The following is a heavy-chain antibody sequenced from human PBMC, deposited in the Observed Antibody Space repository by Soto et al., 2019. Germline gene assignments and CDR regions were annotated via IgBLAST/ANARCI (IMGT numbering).Heavy chain of an antibody. CDR2: ILHDGSKK. V-gene: IGHV3-7*01. D-gene: IGHD2-21*02. CDR1: GFNLNSYW. Sequence: VGSLRLSCVASGFNLNSYWISWVRQAPGKGLQWVAKILHDGSKKHYADSVKGRFTITRDNSKNTVYLQMNSLRVDDTAIYYWVRNWALTADDWGQGSLVTV. CDR3: VRNWALTADD. J-gene: IGHJ4*02.